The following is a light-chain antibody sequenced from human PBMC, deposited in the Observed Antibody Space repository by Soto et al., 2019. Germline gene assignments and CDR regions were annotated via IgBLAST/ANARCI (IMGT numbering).Light chain of an antibody. CDR1: QSISSW. CDR3: QQYTSYPWT. J-gene: IGKJ1*01. CDR2: DAS. V-gene: IGKV1-5*01. Sequence: DIQMTQSPSTLSASVGDRVIITSRASQSISSWLAWYQQKPGKAPKLLIYDASSLESGVPARFSGSGSGTEFTLTIGSLQRDDFATYYCQQYTSYPWTFGQGTKVDIK.